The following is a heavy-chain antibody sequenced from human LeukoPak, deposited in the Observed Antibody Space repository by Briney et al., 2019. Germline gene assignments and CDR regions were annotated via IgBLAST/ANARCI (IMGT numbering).Heavy chain of an antibody. D-gene: IGHD6-6*01. CDR3: ARGEPIAARSLDY. Sequence: GASVKVSCKASGGTFSSYAISWVRQAPGQGLEWMGGIIPIFGKANYAQKFQGRVTITADESTSTAYMELSSLRSEDTAVYYCARGEPIAARSLDYWGQGTLVTVSS. CDR2: IIPIFGKA. V-gene: IGHV1-69*01. CDR1: GGTFSSYA. J-gene: IGHJ4*02.